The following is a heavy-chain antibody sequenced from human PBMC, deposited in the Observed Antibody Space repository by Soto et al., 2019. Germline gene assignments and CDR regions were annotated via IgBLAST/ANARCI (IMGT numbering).Heavy chain of an antibody. J-gene: IGHJ3*02. CDR3: ARDSTRRGACDI. CDR2: VNHAGSS. V-gene: IGHV4-34*01. CDR1: GGSFSVYY. Sequence: QVHLQQWGAGLLKPSETLSLTCDISGGSFSVYYWIWIRQSPEKGLEWLGEVNHAGSSNYNPSLRSRRTISIDTSKNQFSLKLISVTAADTAVYFCARDSTRRGACDIWGQGTMVTVSS. D-gene: IGHD4-4*01.